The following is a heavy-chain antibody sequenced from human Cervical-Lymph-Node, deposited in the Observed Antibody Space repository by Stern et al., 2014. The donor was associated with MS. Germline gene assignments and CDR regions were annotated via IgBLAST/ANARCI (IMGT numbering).Heavy chain of an antibody. Sequence: EVQLVESGGGLAQPGGSLRLSCAASGFTFSDYSMNWVRQAPGQGLEWVSYISTSSSSRSIYYAASVKGRFTISRDDARNSLYLQMDSLRDEDTAVYYCARDCGGTSCYNYWGQGTLVTVSS. J-gene: IGHJ4*02. V-gene: IGHV3-48*02. D-gene: IGHD2-2*02. CDR2: ISTSSSSRSI. CDR3: ARDCGGTSCYNY. CDR1: GFTFSDYS.